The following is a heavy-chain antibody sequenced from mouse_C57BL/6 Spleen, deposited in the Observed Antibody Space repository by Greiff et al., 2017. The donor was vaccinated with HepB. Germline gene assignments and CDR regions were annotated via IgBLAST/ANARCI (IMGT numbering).Heavy chain of an antibody. CDR2: IDPSDSDT. CDR1: GYTFTSYW. V-gene: IGHV1-50*01. D-gene: IGHD1-1*01. CDR3: ARRYYGSSYGYFDV. J-gene: IGHJ1*03. Sequence: QVQLQQPGAELVKPGASVKLSCKASGYTFTSYWMQWVKQRPGQGLEWIGEIDPSDSDTNYNQKFKGKATLTVDTSSSTAYMQLSSLTSEDSAVYYCARRYYGSSYGYFDVWGTGTTVTVSS.